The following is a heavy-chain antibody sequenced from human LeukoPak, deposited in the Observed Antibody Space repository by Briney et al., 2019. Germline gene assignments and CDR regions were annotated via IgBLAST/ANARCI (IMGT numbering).Heavy chain of an antibody. Sequence: SETLSLTCTVSGGSISSSNYYWGWIRQPPGKGLEWIGIIYYTGSTFCNPSLKSRVTISVDTSMRQFSLKLRSVTAADTAVFYCARLRKPAAGTWVFDTSGYYFDFWGQGTLVTVSS. V-gene: IGHV4-39*01. CDR2: IYYTGST. CDR3: ARLRKPAAGTWVFDTSGYYFDF. J-gene: IGHJ4*02. D-gene: IGHD6-13*01. CDR1: GGSISSSNYY.